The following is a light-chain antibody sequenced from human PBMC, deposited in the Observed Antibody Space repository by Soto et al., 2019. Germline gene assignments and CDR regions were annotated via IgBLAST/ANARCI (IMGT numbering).Light chain of an antibody. CDR1: QSVSNNY. Sequence: EIVLTQSPGTLSLSPGERATLSCRASQSVSNNYFAWYQQKPGQAPRLLIYGASNRATGIPDMFSGRGSGTDFPLTISILEHEDVAVYYCQQNGSSGTFGQGTKVEIK. CDR2: GAS. CDR3: QQNGSSGT. J-gene: IGKJ1*01. V-gene: IGKV3-20*01.